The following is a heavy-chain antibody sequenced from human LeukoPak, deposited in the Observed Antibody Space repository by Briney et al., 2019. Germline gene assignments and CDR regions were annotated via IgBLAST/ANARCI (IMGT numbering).Heavy chain of an antibody. CDR1: GYTFTSYD. D-gene: IGHD3-3*01. CDR3: ARTGASVLRFLEWLYFDY. V-gene: IGHV1-8*01. CDR2: MNPNSGNT. Sequence: ASVKVSCKASGYTFTSYDINWVRQATGQGLEWMGWMNPNSGNTGYAQKFQGRVTMTRNTSISTAYMELSSLRSEDTAVYYCARTGASVLRFLEWLYFDYWGQGTLVTVSS. J-gene: IGHJ4*02.